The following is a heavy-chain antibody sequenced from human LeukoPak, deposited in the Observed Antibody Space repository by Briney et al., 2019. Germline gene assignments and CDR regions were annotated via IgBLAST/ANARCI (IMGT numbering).Heavy chain of an antibody. CDR2: ISGSGGST. D-gene: IGHD3-3*01. CDR1: GFIFSSYA. CDR3: AKVPIFGVVPDYFDY. Sequence: GGSLRLSCAASGFIFSSYAINWVRQAPGKGLEWVSVISGSGGSTNYADSVKGRFTISRDNSKNTLYLQMNSLRVEDTAVYYSAKVPIFGVVPDYFDYWGQGTLVTVSS. J-gene: IGHJ4*02. V-gene: IGHV3-23*01.